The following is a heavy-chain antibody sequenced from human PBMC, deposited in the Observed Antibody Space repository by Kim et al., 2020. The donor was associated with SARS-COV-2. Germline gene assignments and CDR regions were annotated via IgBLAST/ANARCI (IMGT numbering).Heavy chain of an antibody. CDR1: GFTFSSYA. CDR3: ARGWEQLRRGWFDP. D-gene: IGHD6-6*01. Sequence: GGSLRLSCAASGFTFSSYAMHWVRQAPGKGLEWVAVISYDGSNKYYADSVKGRFTISRDNSKNTLYLQMNSLRAEDTAVYYCARGWEQLRRGWFDPWGQG. CDR2: ISYDGSNK. J-gene: IGHJ5*02. V-gene: IGHV3-30*04.